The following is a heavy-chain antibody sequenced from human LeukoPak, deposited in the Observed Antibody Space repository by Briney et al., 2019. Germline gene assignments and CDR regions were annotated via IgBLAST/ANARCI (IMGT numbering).Heavy chain of an antibody. V-gene: IGHV3-23*01. CDR3: AKGGYSSGWYYFDY. D-gene: IGHD6-19*01. CDR1: GFTFNTYA. J-gene: IGHJ4*02. CDR2: ISGSGGST. Sequence: GGSLRLSCAASGFTFNTYAMSWVRQAPGKGLEWVSTISGSGGSTYYADSVKGRFTISRDNSQNTLYLQMNSLRAEDTAVYYCAKGGYSSGWYYFDYWGKGTLVTVSS.